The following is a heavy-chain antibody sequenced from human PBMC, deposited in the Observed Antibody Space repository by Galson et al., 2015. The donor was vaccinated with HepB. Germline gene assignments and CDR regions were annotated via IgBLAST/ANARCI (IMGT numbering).Heavy chain of an antibody. V-gene: IGHV1-69*02. J-gene: IGHJ6*02. CDR3: ARLPPDIVVVPAAMLPGGDYYYYGMDV. D-gene: IGHD2-2*01. CDR2: IIPILGIA. Sequence: SVKVSCKASGGTFSSYTISWVRQAPGQGLEWMGRIIPILGIANYAQKFQGRVTITADKSTSTAYMELSSLRSEDTAVYYCARLPPDIVVVPAAMLPGGDYYYYGMDVWGQGTTVTVSS. CDR1: GGTFSSYT.